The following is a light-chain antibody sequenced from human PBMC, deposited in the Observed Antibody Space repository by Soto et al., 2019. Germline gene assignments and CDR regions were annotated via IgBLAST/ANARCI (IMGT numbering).Light chain of an antibody. V-gene: IGKV3-15*01. Sequence: EIVMTQSPATLSVSPGERATLSCRASQSVSSNLAWYQQKPGQAPRLLIYGASTRATGIPARFSGSGSGTELTLTISSLQSEDFDVEYCPQYNNSPWTFGQGTKVDIK. CDR1: QSVSSN. J-gene: IGKJ1*01. CDR3: PQYNNSPWT. CDR2: GAS.